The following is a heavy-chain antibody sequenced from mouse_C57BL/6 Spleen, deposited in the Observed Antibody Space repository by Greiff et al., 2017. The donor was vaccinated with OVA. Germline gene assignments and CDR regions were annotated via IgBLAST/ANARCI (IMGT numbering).Heavy chain of an antibody. CDR2: ISSGGDYI. CDR3: TRDLGYYGSSWDAMDY. CDR1: GFTFSSYA. J-gene: IGHJ4*01. V-gene: IGHV5-9-1*02. Sequence: EVQGVESGEGLVKPGGSLKLSCAASGFTFSSYAMSWVRQTPEKRLEWVAYISSGGDYIYYADTVKGRFTISRDNARNTLYLQMSSLKSEDTAMYYCTRDLGYYGSSWDAMDYWGQGTSVTVSS. D-gene: IGHD1-1*01.